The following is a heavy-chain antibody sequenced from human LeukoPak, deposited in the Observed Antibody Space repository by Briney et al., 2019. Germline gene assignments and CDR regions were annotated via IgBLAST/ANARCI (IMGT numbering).Heavy chain of an antibody. CDR1: GFTFSSYA. D-gene: IGHD1-7*01. Sequence: GGSLRLSCAASGFTFSSYAMHWVRQAPGKGLEYVSAISSNGGSTYYANSVKGRFTISRDNSKNTLYLQMGSLRAEDMAVYYCARPAGTWNYAFDIWGQGTMVTVSS. J-gene: IGHJ3*02. V-gene: IGHV3-64*01. CDR2: ISSNGGST. CDR3: ARPAGTWNYAFDI.